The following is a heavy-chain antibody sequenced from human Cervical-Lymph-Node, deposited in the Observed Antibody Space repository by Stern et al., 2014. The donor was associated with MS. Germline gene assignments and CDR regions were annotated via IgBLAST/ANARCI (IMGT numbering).Heavy chain of an antibody. J-gene: IGHJ3*01. V-gene: IGHV5-51*01. D-gene: IGHD1-26*01. CDR3: ARVRIVGASDAFDL. CDR2: IYPGDSDT. CDR1: GYSFTNYW. Sequence: EMQLVESGAEVKKPGESLKVSCKASGYSFTNYWIGWVRQMPRKGLEWMGIIYPGDSDTKYSPSFQGQVTISADKSISTAYLQWSSLESSDTAIYFCARVRIVGASDAFDLWGQGTMVTVSS.